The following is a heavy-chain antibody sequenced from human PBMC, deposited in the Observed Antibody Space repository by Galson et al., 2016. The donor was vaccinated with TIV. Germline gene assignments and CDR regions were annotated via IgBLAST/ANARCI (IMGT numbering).Heavy chain of an antibody. Sequence: SVKVSCKASGYTFSTYDIYWVRQATGQGLEWMGWMHPKSGDTRYAQKFQGRVTMTRNTSISTAYMELSNLRSEDTAVYYCARRPPSTIFGVVTWFDPWGQGTLVTVSS. CDR3: ARRPPSTIFGVVTWFDP. V-gene: IGHV1-8*01. D-gene: IGHD3-3*01. CDR1: GYTFSTYD. CDR2: MHPKSGDT. J-gene: IGHJ5*02.